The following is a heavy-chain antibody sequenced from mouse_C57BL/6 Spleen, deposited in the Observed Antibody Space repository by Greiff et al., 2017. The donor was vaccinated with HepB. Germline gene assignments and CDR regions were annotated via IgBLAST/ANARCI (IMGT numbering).Heavy chain of an antibody. CDR3: TPAYYSNYVFAY. J-gene: IGHJ3*01. D-gene: IGHD2-5*01. Sequence: EVQVVESGAELVRPGASVKLSCTASGFNIKDYYMHWVKQRPEQGLEWIGRIDPEDGDTEYAPKFQGKATMTADTSSNTAYLQLSSLTSEDTAVYYCTPAYYSNYVFAYWGQGTLVTVSA. V-gene: IGHV14-1*01. CDR1: GFNIKDYY. CDR2: IDPEDGDT.